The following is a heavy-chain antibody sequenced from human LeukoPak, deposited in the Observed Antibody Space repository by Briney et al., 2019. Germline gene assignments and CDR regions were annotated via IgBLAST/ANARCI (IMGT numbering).Heavy chain of an antibody. Sequence: ASVTVSCKASGYTFTSYGISRVRQAPGQGLEWMGWISAYNGNTNYAQKLQGRVTMTTDTSTSTAYMELRSLRSDDTAVYYCARDCLRLGEFCYFDYWGQGTLVTVSS. CDR3: ARDCLRLGEFCYFDY. V-gene: IGHV1-18*01. D-gene: IGHD3-16*01. CDR2: ISAYNGNT. J-gene: IGHJ4*02. CDR1: GYTFTSYG.